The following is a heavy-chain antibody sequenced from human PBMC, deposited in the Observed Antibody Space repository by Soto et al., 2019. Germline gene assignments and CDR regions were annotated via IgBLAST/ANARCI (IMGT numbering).Heavy chain of an antibody. D-gene: IGHD5-12*01. CDR2: INPSGGST. V-gene: IGHV1-46*03. J-gene: IGHJ3*02. Sequence: ASVKVSCKAFGYTFTSYYMHWVRQAPGQGLEWMGIINPSGGSTSYAQKFQGRVTMTRDTSTSTVYMELSSLRSEDTAVYYCGRDGYSGYDFAFDIWGQGTMVTV. CDR1: GYTFTSYY. CDR3: GRDGYSGYDFAFDI.